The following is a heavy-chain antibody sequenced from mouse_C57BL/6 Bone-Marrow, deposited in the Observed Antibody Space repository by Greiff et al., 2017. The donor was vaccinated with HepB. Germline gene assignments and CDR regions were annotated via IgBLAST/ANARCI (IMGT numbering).Heavy chain of an antibody. CDR1: GFTFSDYY. CDR2: ISNGGGST. CDR3: ARQGANWDD. D-gene: IGHD4-1*01. V-gene: IGHV5-12*01. J-gene: IGHJ3*01. Sequence: DVHLVESGGGLVQPGGSLKLSCAASGFTFSDYYMYWVRQTPEKRLEWVAYISNGGGSTYYPDTVKGRFTISRDNAKNTLYLQMSRLKSEDTAMYYCARQGANWDDWGQGTLVTVSA.